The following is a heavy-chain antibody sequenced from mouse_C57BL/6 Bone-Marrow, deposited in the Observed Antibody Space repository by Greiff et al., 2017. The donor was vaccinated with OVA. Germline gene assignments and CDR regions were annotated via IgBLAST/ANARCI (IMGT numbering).Heavy chain of an antibody. CDR1: GYTFTSYW. V-gene: IGHV1-55*01. J-gene: IGHJ3*01. Sequence: QVQLQQPGAELVKPGASVKMSCKASGYTFTSYWITWVKQRPGQGLEWIGDIYPGSGSTNYNEKFKSKATLTVDTSSSPAYMQLSSRTSEDSAVYYCAREELGRGAWFAYWGQGTLVTVSA. CDR3: AREELGRGAWFAY. CDR2: IYPGSGST. D-gene: IGHD4-1*01.